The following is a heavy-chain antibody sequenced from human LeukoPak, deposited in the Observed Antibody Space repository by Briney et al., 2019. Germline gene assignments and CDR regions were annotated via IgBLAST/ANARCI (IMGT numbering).Heavy chain of an antibody. D-gene: IGHD6-13*01. J-gene: IGHJ6*02. V-gene: IGHV1-69*04. CDR1: GGTFTSYA. CDR3: AREIAAAGGYYYYNGMDV. Sequence: ASVTVSCKASGGTFTSYAISWVRHAPGQGLEWMGRIIPILGIANYAQKFQGRVTITADKSTSTAYMELSSLRSEDSAVYYCAREIAAAGGYYYYNGMDVWGQGTTVTVSS. CDR2: IIPILGIA.